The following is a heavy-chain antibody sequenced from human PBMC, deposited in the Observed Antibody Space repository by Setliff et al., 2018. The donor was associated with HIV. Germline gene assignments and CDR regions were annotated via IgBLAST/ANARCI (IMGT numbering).Heavy chain of an antibody. D-gene: IGHD1-20*01. CDR1: GGSISSHY. CDR3: AREVYNWNDGVDY. CDR2: IYYSGST. Sequence: SETLSLTCTVSGGSISSHYWSWIRQPPGKGLEWIGSIYYSGSTNYNPSLKSRVAISVDTSKNQFSLKLSSVTAADTAVYYCAREVYNWNDGVDYWGQGTLVTVSS. J-gene: IGHJ4*02. V-gene: IGHV4-59*11.